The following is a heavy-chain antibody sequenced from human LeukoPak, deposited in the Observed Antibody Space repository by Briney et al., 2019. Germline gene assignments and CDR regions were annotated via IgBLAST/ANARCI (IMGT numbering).Heavy chain of an antibody. CDR2: IYYSGST. CDR1: GGSISSYY. Sequence: SETLSLTCTVSGGSISSYYWSWIRQPPGKGLEWIGYIYYSGSTNYNPSLKSRVTISVDTSKNQFSLKLSSVTAADTAVYFCARVYYGRSYDYWYFDLWAVAPWSLSPQ. D-gene: IGHD3-10*01. CDR3: ARVYYGRSYDYWYFDL. J-gene: IGHJ2*01. V-gene: IGHV4-59*01.